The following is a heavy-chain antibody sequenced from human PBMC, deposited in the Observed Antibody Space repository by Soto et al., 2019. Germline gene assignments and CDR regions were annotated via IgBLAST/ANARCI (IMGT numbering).Heavy chain of an antibody. CDR1: GGTFSSYA. J-gene: IGHJ6*02. CDR2: IIPIFGTA. Sequence: SVKVSCKASGGTFSSYAISWVRQAPGQGLEWMGGIIPIFGTANYAQKFQGRVTITADESTSTAYMEPSNLRSEDTAVYYCARDGKLELRHSYYYGMDVWGQGTTVTVSS. D-gene: IGHD1-7*01. V-gene: IGHV1-69*13. CDR3: ARDGKLELRHSYYYGMDV.